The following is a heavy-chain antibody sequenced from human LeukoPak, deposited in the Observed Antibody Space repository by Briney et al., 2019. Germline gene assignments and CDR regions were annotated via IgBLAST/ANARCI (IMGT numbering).Heavy chain of an antibody. J-gene: IGHJ4*02. Sequence: ASVKVSCKASGYTFTRYYMHWVRQAPGQGLEWMGIINPSGGSTTYAQKFQGRVTMTRDMSTSTVYMELSSLRTEDTAVYYCAADTLQVGSWGQGTLVTVSS. V-gene: IGHV1-46*01. D-gene: IGHD4-11*01. CDR3: AADTLQVGS. CDR2: INPSGGST. CDR1: GYTFTRYY.